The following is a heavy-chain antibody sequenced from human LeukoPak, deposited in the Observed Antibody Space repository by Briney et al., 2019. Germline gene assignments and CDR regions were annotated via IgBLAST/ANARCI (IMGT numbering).Heavy chain of an antibody. CDR3: ARRKQLWSYYYMDV. CDR2: IYYSGST. Sequence: PSETLSLTCTVSGDSLSRYYWSWIRQPPGKGLEWIGYIYYSGSTNYNPSLKSRATISVDTSKNQFSLKLNSVTAADTAIYYCARRKQLWSYYYMDVWGKGTTVTVSS. CDR1: GDSLSRYY. J-gene: IGHJ6*03. V-gene: IGHV4-59*01. D-gene: IGHD5-18*01.